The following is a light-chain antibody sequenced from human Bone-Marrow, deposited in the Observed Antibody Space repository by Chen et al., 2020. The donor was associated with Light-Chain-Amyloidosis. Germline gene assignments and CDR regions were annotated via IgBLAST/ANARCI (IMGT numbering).Light chain of an antibody. J-gene: IGLJ3*02. CDR3: QVWDRGSDRPV. V-gene: IGLV3-21*02. CDR2: DDS. CDR1: NIGSTS. Sequence: SYVLTQPSSVSVAPGQTATIACGGNNIGSTSVHWYQQTPGQAPLLVVYDDSDRTSGIAERLADSNSGNTATLTISRVEAGDEAEYYCQVWDRGSDRPVFGGGTKLTVL.